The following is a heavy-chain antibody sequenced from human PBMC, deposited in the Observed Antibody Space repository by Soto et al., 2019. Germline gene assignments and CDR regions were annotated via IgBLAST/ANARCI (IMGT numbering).Heavy chain of an antibody. CDR2: IKSKTHGGTT. Sequence: GGSLGLSCAASGFTFSNAWMSLVRQAPGKGLEWVGRIKSKTHGGTTDYAAPVKGRFTISRDDSKNTLYLQMYSLKTEHTDVYYCSTVSPSYECWSRYYTGAEYWGQETTVTVYS. V-gene: IGHV3-15*01. J-gene: IGHJ6*01. D-gene: IGHD3-3*01. CDR1: GFTFSNAW. CDR3: STVSPSYECWSRYYTGAEY.